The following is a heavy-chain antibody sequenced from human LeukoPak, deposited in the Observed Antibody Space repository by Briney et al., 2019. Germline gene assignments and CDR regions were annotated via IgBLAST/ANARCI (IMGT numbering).Heavy chain of an antibody. CDR1: GFVFTTYT. D-gene: IGHD3-16*01. CDR2: IEEDESER. J-gene: IGHJ4*02. V-gene: IGHV3-7*01. Sequence: GGSLRLSCAASGFVFTTYTMSWVRQAPGKGLEWVANIEEDESERNYVDSVKGRFTISRDNAKNYVYLEMNSLRVEDTAIYYCTREYWGIDYWGQGVLVTVSS. CDR3: TREYWGIDY.